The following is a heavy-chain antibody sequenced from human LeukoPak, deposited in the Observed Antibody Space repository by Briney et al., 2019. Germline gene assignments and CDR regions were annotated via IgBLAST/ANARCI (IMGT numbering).Heavy chain of an antibody. D-gene: IGHD3-22*01. CDR2: IYYSGST. CDR1: GGSISSGGYY. V-gene: IGHV4-31*03. J-gene: IGHJ4*02. Sequence: KPSETLSLTCTVSGGSISSGGYYWSWIRQHPGKGLEWIGYIYYSGSTYYNPSLKSRVTISVDTSKNQFSLKLSSVTAADTAVYYCARDSSNYYDSSGSLGSYFDYWGQGTLVTVSS. CDR3: ARDSSNYYDSSGSLGSYFDY.